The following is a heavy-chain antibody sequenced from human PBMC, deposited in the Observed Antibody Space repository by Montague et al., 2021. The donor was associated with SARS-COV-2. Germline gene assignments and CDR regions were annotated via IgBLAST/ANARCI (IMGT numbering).Heavy chain of an antibody. V-gene: IGHV4-59*08. D-gene: IGHD6-19*01. CDR1: GGSIISYY. CDR3: ARRGGWPYFDF. J-gene: IGHJ4*02. Sequence: SETLSLTCTVSGGSIISYYWSWIRQYPGKRLEWIGYIYSTGSSDYNPSLESRVTMSIDMSKTQLALNLTSVTAADTAVYYCARRGGWPYFDFWGQGTLVTVSS. CDR2: IYSTGSS.